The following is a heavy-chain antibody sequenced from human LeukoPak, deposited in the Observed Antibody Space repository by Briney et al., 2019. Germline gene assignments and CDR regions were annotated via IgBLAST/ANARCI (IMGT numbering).Heavy chain of an antibody. D-gene: IGHD3-10*01. CDR2: IHNSGTT. CDR1: GGPFSGYF. J-gene: IGHJ4*02. CDR3: ARRYYYNLGSFPFDF. Sequence: PSETLSLTCAVYGGPFSGYFWSWIRQSSGKGLEWIGEIHNSGTTNYNPSLNSRVTISEDTSKNQFYLNPSSVTAADTAVYYCARRYYYNLGSFPFDFWGQGTLVTVSS. V-gene: IGHV4-34*01.